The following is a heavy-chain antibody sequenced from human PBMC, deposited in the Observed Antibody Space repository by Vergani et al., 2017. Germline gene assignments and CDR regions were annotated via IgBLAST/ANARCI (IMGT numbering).Heavy chain of an antibody. CDR1: GYSFSSYW. J-gene: IGHJ4*02. D-gene: IGHD3-10*01. Sequence: EVQLVQSGAEVKKPGASLRISCKGSGYSFSSYWISWVRQMPGKGLEWMGRIDPSDSYTNYSRSFQGHVTSAADKSISTAYLQWSSLKASDTAVYYCARRMVRGVDGPRGFDYWGQGTLVTVSS. CDR3: ARRMVRGVDGPRGFDY. V-gene: IGHV5-10-1*01. CDR2: IDPSDSYT.